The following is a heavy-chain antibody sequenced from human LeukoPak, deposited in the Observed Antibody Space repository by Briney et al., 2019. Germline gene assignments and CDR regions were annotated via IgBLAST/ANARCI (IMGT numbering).Heavy chain of an antibody. D-gene: IGHD2-2*01. CDR1: GYTFTSYG. Sequence: ASVEVSCKASGYTFTSYGISWVRQAPGQGLEWMGWISAYNGNTNYAQKLQGRVTMTTDTSTSTAYMELRSLRSDDTAVYYCARGIPIVVVPAAIRDYYYYYYMDVWGKGTTVTVSS. V-gene: IGHV1-18*01. J-gene: IGHJ6*03. CDR2: ISAYNGNT. CDR3: ARGIPIVVVPAAIRDYYYYYYMDV.